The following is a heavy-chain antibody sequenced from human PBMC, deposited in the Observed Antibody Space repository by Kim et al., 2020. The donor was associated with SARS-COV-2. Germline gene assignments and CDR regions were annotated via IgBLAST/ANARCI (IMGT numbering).Heavy chain of an antibody. CDR1: GFIFTNYA. V-gene: IGHV3-23*01. CDR3: AKGDCSSTSCYTTDF. D-gene: IGHD2-2*02. J-gene: IGHJ4*02. CDR2: ISGSGAET. Sequence: GSLRLSCGASGFIFTNYAMSWVRQAPGKGLEWVSIISGSGAETHDADSVKGRFAISRDNSKNTVFLDMNSVRDDDTAVYYCAKGDCSSTSCYTTDFWGRGTLVTVSS.